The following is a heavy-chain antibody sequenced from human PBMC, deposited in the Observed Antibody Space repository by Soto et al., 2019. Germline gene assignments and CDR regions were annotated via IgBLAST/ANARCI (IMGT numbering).Heavy chain of an antibody. CDR1: GFTFSSYS. D-gene: IGHD2-15*01. Sequence: EVQLVESGGGLVQPGGSLRLSCAASGFTFSSYSMNWVRQAPGKGLEWVSYISSSSSTIYYADSVKGRFTISRDNAKNSLYLQMNNLRDEDTAVYNCARNIEVVVAASLYYYYYGMDVWGQGTTVTVSS. CDR3: ARNIEVVVAASLYYYYYGMDV. CDR2: ISSSSSTI. V-gene: IGHV3-48*02. J-gene: IGHJ6*02.